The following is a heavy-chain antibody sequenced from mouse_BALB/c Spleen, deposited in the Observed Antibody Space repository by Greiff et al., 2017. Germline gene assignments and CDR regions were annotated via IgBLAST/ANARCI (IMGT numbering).Heavy chain of an antibody. CDR3: ARGDGGDYFDY. J-gene: IGHJ2*01. CDR1: GYSFTGYF. D-gene: IGHD2-3*01. Sequence: EVKLVESGPELVKPGASVKISCKASGYSFTGYFMNWVMQSPGKSLEWIGRINPYNGDTFYNQKFKGKATLTVDKSSSTAHMELRSLASEDSAVYYCARGDGGDYFDYWGQGTTLTVSS. CDR2: INPYNGDT. V-gene: IGHV1-20*02.